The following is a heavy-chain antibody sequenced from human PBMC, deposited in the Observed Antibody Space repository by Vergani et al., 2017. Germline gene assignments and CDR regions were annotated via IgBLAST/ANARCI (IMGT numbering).Heavy chain of an antibody. CDR2: INHSGST. CDR3: ARHGGTGIDTTFDP. Sequence: QVQLQQWGAGLLKPSETLSLTCAVYGGSFSGYYWSWIRQPPGKGLEWIGEINHSGSTNYNPSLKSRVTISVDTSKNQFSLKLSSVTAADTAVYYCARHGGTGIDTTFDPWGQGTLVTVSS. D-gene: IGHD3-16*01. J-gene: IGHJ5*02. V-gene: IGHV4-34*01. CDR1: GGSFSGYY.